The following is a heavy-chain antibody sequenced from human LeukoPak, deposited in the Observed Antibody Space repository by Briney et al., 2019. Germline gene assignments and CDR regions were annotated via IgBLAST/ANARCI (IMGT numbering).Heavy chain of an antibody. CDR1: GASISGGTYY. CDR3: ARRGGNGRGFDY. Sequence: SETLSLTCSVSGASISGGTYYWGWIRQPPGKGLEWIGSIYYTGSTYDNPSLKSRVTISVDTSKNQFSLKLSSVTAADTAVYYCARRGGNGRGFDYWGQGTLVTVSS. J-gene: IGHJ4*02. V-gene: IGHV4-39*01. CDR2: IYYTGST. D-gene: IGHD4-23*01.